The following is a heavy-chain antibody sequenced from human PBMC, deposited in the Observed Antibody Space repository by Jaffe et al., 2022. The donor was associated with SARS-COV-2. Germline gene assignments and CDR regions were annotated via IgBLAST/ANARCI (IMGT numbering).Heavy chain of an antibody. CDR3: ARIVVVGIRAGGV. CDR2: TRNKANSYTT. CDR1: GFTFSDHY. Sequence: EVQLVESGGGLVQPGGSLRLSCAASGFTFSDHYMDWVRQAPGKGLEWVGRTRNKANSYTTEYAASVKGRFTISRDDSKNSLYLQMNSLKTEDTAVYYCARIVVVGIRAGGVWGQGTTVTVSS. V-gene: IGHV3-72*01. D-gene: IGHD2-15*01. J-gene: IGHJ6*02.